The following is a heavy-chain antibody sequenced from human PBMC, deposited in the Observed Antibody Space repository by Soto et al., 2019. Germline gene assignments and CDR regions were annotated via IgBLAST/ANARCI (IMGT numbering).Heavy chain of an antibody. Sequence: DVQLLESGGSLVQPGGSLRLSCAASGFTFNAYSFSWVRQPSGRGLEWVSAISTTGGSTYYADSVKGRFTISRDNSQNTLYLQMNGLRAEDTAVYYCARPDGATYSFRHWGQGALVTVSS. V-gene: IGHV3-23*01. CDR3: ARPDGATYSFRH. J-gene: IGHJ4*02. CDR1: GFTFNAYS. CDR2: ISTTGGST. D-gene: IGHD5-18*01.